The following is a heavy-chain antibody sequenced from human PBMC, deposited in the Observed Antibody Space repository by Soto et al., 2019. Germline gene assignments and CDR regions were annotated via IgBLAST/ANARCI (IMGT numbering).Heavy chain of an antibody. CDR1: GFTFSSHW. Sequence: EVQLVESGGGLVQPGGSLRLSCAASGFTFSSHWMTWVRQAPGKGLEWVAYMKEDGSEIYYVDSVKGRFTISRDNVNNSLYLQMNSLRVEDTAVYYCARGVYRFDNWGQGTLVTVAS. V-gene: IGHV3-7*04. D-gene: IGHD6-6*01. CDR3: ARGVYRFDN. CDR2: MKEDGSEI. J-gene: IGHJ4*02.